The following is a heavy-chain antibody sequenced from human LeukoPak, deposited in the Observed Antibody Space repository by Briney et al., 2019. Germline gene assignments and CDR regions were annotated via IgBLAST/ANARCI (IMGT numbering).Heavy chain of an antibody. CDR3: ASIANNWYDP. D-gene: IGHD2/OR15-2a*01. V-gene: IGHV3-7*05. CDR2: IKPDASEK. J-gene: IGHJ5*02. Sequence: GGSLRLSCATSEGSFDSNWMRWVRQAPGKGLEWVAVIKPDASEKYYVDSLKGRFTISRDNAKNSLYLQMNSLRVEDTAVYYCASIANNWYDPWGQRSLVTVSS. CDR1: EGSFDSNW.